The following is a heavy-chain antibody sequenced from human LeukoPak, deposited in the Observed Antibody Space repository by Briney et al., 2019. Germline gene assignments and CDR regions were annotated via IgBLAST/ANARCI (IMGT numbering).Heavy chain of an antibody. V-gene: IGHV1-69*01. D-gene: IGHD3-22*01. CDR2: IIPIFGTA. CDR3: ARGDYYDSSRYYYGDY. Sequence: SVKVSCKASGGTFSSYAISWVRQAPGQGLEWMGGIIPIFGTANYAQKFQGRVTITADESTSTAYMELSSLRSEDTAVYYCARGDYYDSSRYYYGDYWGQGTLVTDSS. J-gene: IGHJ4*02. CDR1: GGTFSSYA.